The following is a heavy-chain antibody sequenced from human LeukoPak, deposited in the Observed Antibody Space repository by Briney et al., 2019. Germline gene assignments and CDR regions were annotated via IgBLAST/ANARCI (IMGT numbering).Heavy chain of an antibody. CDR2: IKQDGNEK. J-gene: IGHJ5*02. Sequence: QSGGSLRLSCAASGFTFTSYWMSWVRQAPGKGLEWVANIKQDGNEKYYVDLVSGRFTISRDNAKNSLYLQMNSLRAEDTAVYYCARTVRGRYYDSSGYPDHWGQGTLVTVSS. CDR1: GFTFTSYW. V-gene: IGHV3-7*01. CDR3: ARTVRGRYYDSSGYPDH. D-gene: IGHD3-22*01.